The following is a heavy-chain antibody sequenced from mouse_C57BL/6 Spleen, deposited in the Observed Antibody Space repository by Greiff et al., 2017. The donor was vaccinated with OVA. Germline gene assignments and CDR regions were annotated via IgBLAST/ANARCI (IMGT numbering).Heavy chain of an antibody. Sequence: VKLVESGPGLVAPSQSLSITCTVSGFSLTSYGVSWVRQPPGKGLEWLGVIWGDGSTNYHSALISRLSISKDNSKSQVFLKLNSLQTDDTATYYCAKKAGFTTVVATNAMDYWGQGTSVTVSS. CDR3: AKKAGFTTVVATNAMDY. J-gene: IGHJ4*01. CDR1: GFSLTSYG. V-gene: IGHV2-3*01. CDR2: IWGDGST. D-gene: IGHD1-1*01.